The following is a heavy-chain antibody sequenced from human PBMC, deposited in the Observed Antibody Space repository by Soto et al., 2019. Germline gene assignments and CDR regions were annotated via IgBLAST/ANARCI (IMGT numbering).Heavy chain of an antibody. D-gene: IGHD3-3*01. J-gene: IGHJ4*02. V-gene: IGHV3-11*01. CDR1: GFTFSDYY. CDR3: ASYDFWSGLRYY. CDR2: ISSSGSTI. Sequence: GGSLRLSCAASGFTFSDYYMSWIRQAPGKGLEWVSYISSSGSTIYYADSVKGRYTISRDNAKNSLYLQMNSLRAEDTAVYYCASYDFWSGLRYYWGQGTLVTVSS.